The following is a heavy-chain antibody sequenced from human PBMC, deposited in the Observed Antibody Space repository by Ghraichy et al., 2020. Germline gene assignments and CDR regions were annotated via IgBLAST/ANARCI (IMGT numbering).Heavy chain of an antibody. J-gene: IGHJ3*02. V-gene: IGHV3-21*01. D-gene: IGHD2-21*01. CDR3: ARDVGVIWAFDI. CDR2: IRSGSEYI. Sequence: LTCAASGFTFSSFRMAWVRQAPGKGLEWVSSIRSGSEYIYSADSVKGRFTISRDNANKVLYLQMNSLRAEDTAVYYCARDVGVIWAFDIWGQGTLVSVSS. CDR1: GFTFSSFR.